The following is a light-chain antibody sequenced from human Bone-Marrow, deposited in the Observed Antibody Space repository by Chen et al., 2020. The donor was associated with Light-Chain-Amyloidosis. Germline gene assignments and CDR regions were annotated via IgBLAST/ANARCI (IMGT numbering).Light chain of an antibody. Sequence: SYELTQPPSVSVSPGQTARITCSGDDLPTKYAYWYQQKPGQAPVLVIHRDTERPSGISERFSGFSSGTTATLPISGFQAEDEGDYHCQAADRSGTYEVIFGGGTKLTVL. J-gene: IGLJ2*01. CDR2: RDT. V-gene: IGLV3-25*03. CDR1: DLPTKY. CDR3: QAADRSGTYEVI.